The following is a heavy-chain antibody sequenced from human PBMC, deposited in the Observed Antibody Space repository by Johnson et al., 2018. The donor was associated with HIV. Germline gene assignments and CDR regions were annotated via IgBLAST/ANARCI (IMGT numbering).Heavy chain of an antibody. CDR1: GFTFSNAW. V-gene: IGHV3-66*01. CDR3: ARGVVVVPAASSHAFDI. J-gene: IGHJ3*02. CDR2: IYSGGST. D-gene: IGHD2-2*01. Sequence: VQLVESGGGLVKPGGSLRLSCAASGFTFSNAWMSWVRQAPGKGLEWVSVIYSGGSTYYADSVKGRFTIARDNSKNTLYLQMNSLRADDTALYYCARGVVVVPAASSHAFDIWGQGTMVTVSS.